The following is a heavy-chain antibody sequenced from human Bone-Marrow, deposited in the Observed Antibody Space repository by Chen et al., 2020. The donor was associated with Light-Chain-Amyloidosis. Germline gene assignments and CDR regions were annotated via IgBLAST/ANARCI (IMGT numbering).Heavy chain of an antibody. CDR3: ARRRDGYNFDY. J-gene: IGHJ4*02. CDR1: GYTFPNYW. V-gene: IGHV5-51*01. Sequence: EVQLEQSGPEVNKPGDFLKISCHGSGYTFPNYWIGWVRQMPGKGLEWMGVIYPDDSDARYSPSFEGQVTISADKSITTAYLQWRSLKASDTAMYYCARRRDGYNFDYWGQGTLVTVSS. D-gene: IGHD5-12*01. CDR2: IYPDDSDA.